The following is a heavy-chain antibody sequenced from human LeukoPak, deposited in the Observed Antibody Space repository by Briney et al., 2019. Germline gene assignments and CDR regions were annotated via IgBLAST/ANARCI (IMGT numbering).Heavy chain of an antibody. CDR3: TAPYCSSTSCYFFDY. J-gene: IGHJ4*02. CDR2: ISGSGGST. Sequence: GGSLRLSCAASGFTFSSYAMSWVRQAPGKGLEWVSAISGSGGSTYYAASVKGRFTISRDNSKNTLYLQMNSLRAEDTAVYYCTAPYCSSTSCYFFDYWGQGTLVTVSS. CDR1: GFTFSSYA. V-gene: IGHV3-23*01. D-gene: IGHD2-2*01.